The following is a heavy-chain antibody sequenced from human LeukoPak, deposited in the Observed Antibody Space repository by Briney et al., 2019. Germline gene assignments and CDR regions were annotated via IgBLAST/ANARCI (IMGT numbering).Heavy chain of an antibody. V-gene: IGHV3-13*01. Sequence: GSLRLSFAASGFTFTNYDMHWVRRAAGKGLEWVSAIGTAGETYYAVSVKGRFTISRDNAQNSLYLQMNSLRAEDTAVYYCARSPSWVLYFDYWGQGSLVTVSS. J-gene: IGHJ4*02. CDR2: IGTAGET. CDR1: GFTFTNYD. D-gene: IGHD1-26*01. CDR3: ARSPSWVLYFDY.